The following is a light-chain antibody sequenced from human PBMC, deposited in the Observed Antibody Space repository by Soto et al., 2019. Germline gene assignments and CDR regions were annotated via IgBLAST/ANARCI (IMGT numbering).Light chain of an antibody. CDR1: SSEVGGYNY. V-gene: IGLV2-14*01. Sequence: QSALTQPASVSGSPGQSITISCTGTSSEVGGYNYVSWYQQHPGKAPKLMIYDVSNRPSGASNRFSGSKSGNTASLTISGLQAEDEADYYCTSYTSSSTILFGGGTKLTVL. CDR2: DVS. CDR3: TSYTSSSTIL. J-gene: IGLJ2*01.